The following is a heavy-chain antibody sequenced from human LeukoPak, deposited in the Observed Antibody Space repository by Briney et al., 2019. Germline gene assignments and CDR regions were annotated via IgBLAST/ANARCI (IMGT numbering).Heavy chain of an antibody. CDR3: ARDWTGGDYGLDY. J-gene: IGHJ4*02. Sequence: SETLSLTCTVSGGPVSSGSYYWSWIRQPPGKGLEWIGYIYYTGGTNYNPSLKSRVTILVDTSKNQFSLKLNSVTAADTAVYYCARDWTGGDYGLDYWGQGTLVTVSS. V-gene: IGHV4-61*01. D-gene: IGHD4-17*01. CDR2: IYYTGGT. CDR1: GGPVSSGSYY.